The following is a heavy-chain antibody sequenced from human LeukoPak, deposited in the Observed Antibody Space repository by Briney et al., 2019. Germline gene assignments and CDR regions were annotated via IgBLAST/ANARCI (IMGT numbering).Heavy chain of an antibody. CDR1: GFTFSNYA. Sequence: GGSLRLSCAASGFTFSNYAMHWVRQAPGKGLEWVAVTSFHGRDKFYADSVKDRLTISRDNSQNSLFVQMNSLRGDDTAVYYCVRQDCSGGSCYLDYWGQGILVTVSS. V-gene: IGHV3-30*04. CDR3: VRQDCSGGSCYLDY. J-gene: IGHJ4*02. D-gene: IGHD2-15*01. CDR2: TSFHGRDK.